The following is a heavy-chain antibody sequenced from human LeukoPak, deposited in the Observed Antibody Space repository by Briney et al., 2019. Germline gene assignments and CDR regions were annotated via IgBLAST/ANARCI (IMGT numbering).Heavy chain of an antibody. V-gene: IGHV3-30-3*01. D-gene: IGHD3-3*01. CDR1: GFTFSSYA. J-gene: IGHJ4*02. CDR3: ARDKAFWY. Sequence: GGSLRLSCAASGFTFSSYAMHWVRQAPGKGLEWVAVISYDGSNKYYADSVKGRFTISRDNSKNTLYLQMNSLRAEDTAVYYCARDKAFWYWGQGTLVTVSS. CDR2: ISYDGSNK.